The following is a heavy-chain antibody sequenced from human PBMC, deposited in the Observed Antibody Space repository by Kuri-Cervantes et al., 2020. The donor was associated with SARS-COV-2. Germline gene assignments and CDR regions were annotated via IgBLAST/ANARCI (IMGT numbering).Heavy chain of an antibody. CDR1: GFTFGSYS. CDR2: ISSSSSYI. V-gene: IGHV3-21*01. Sequence: GESLKISCAASGFTFGSYSMNWVRQAPGKGLEWVSSISSSSSYIYYADSVKGRFTISRDNAKNSLYLQMNSLRAEDTAVYYCARESALLSLDYWGQGTLVTVSS. J-gene: IGHJ4*02. CDR3: ARESALLSLDY. D-gene: IGHD2-8*01.